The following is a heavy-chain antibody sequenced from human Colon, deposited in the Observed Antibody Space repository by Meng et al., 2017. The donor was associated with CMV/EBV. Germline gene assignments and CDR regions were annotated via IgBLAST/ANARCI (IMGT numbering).Heavy chain of an antibody. J-gene: IGHJ4*02. CDR1: GFTFSNYW. D-gene: IGHD6-19*01. CDR2: INTDGTGT. Sequence: LFCDASGFTFSNYWMHWVRQAPGRGLVWVSRINTDGTGTYCADSVKGRFTISRDNAKNTLYLQMNSLRPEDTAVYYCATAMAGVADHWGPGTLVTVSS. V-gene: IGHV3-74*01. CDR3: ATAMAGVADH.